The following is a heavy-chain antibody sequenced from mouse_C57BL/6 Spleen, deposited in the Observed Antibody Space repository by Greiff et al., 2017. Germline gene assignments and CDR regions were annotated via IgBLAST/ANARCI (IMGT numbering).Heavy chain of an antibody. V-gene: IGHV1-7*01. CDR3: ARHAMDY. CDR2: INPSSGNT. CDR1: GYTFTSYW. Sequence: VQLQQSGAELAKPGASVKLSCKASGYTFTSYWMHWVKQRPGKGLEWIGNINPSSGNTTYNQKFKDKDTLTADKSYSKAYMPLSSLTYVDSAVYYCARHAMDYWGQGTSVTVSS. J-gene: IGHJ4*01.